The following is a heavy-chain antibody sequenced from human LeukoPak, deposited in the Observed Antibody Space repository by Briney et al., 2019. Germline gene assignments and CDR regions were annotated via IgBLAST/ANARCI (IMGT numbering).Heavy chain of an antibody. V-gene: IGHV3-66*02. CDR3: ARDSRYSSSWDRYYYYYMDV. D-gene: IGHD6-13*01. CDR1: GFTVSSNY. CDR2: IYSGGST. Sequence: GGSLRLSCAASGFTVSSNYMSWVRQAPGKGLEWVSVIYSGGSTYYADSVKGRFTISRDNSKNTLYLQMNSLRAEDTAVYYCARDSRYSSSWDRYYYYYMDVWGKGTTVTVSS. J-gene: IGHJ6*03.